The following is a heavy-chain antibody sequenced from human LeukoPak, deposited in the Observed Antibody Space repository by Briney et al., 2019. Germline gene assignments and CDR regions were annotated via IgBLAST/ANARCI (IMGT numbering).Heavy chain of an antibody. Sequence: PSETLSLTCTVSGGSISSYYWSWIQQPPGKGLEWIGYIYYSGSTNYNPSLKSRVTISVDTSKNQFSLKLSSVTAADTAVYYCARQTVDSSGWYELPDYWGQGTLVTVSS. J-gene: IGHJ4*02. D-gene: IGHD6-19*01. V-gene: IGHV4-59*08. CDR3: ARQTVDSSGWYELPDY. CDR1: GGSISSYY. CDR2: IYYSGST.